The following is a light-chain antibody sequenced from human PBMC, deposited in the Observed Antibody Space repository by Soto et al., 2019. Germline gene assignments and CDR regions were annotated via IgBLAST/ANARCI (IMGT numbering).Light chain of an antibody. J-gene: IGKJ1*01. Sequence: EIVLTQSPGTLSLSPGERATLSCRASQSVRSNFLAWYQQKPGQAPRLLIYGASSRATGIPDRFSGSGSGTDFTLTVSRLETEDFAVYYCQQYGSSPETFGQGTKVDI. CDR2: GAS. CDR1: QSVRSNF. CDR3: QQYGSSPET. V-gene: IGKV3-20*01.